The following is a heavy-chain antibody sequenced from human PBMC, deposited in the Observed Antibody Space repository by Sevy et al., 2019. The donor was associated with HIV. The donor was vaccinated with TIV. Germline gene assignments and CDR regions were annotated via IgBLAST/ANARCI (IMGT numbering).Heavy chain of an antibody. Sequence: SETLSLTCTVSGGSISSYYWSWIRQPAGKGLEWIGRIYTSGSTNYNPSLKSRVTMSVDTSKNQFSLKLSSVTAADTAVDYCARAGPTKAGYYYGMDVWGQGTTVTVSS. V-gene: IGHV4-4*07. CDR2: IYTSGST. CDR1: GGSISSYY. D-gene: IGHD3-10*01. CDR3: ARAGPTKAGYYYGMDV. J-gene: IGHJ6*02.